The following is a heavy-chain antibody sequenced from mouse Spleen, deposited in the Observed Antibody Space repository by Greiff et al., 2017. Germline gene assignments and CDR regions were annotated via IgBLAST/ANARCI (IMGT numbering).Heavy chain of an antibody. CDR1: GFTFSDYG. V-gene: IGHV5-17*01. D-gene: IGHD3-3*01. J-gene: IGHJ4*01. CDR2: ISSGSSTI. Sequence: EVQLQESGGGLVKPGGSLKLSCAASGFTFSDYGMHWVRQAPEKGLEWVAYISSGSSTIYYADTVKGRFTISRDNAKNTLFLQMTSLRSEDTAMYYCARKRAWAMDYWGQGTSVTVSS. CDR3: ARKRAWAMDY.